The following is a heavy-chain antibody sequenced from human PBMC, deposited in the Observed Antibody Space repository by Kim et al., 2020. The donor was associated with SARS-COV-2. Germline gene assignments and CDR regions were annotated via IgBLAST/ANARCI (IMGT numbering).Heavy chain of an antibody. J-gene: IGHJ4*02. Sequence: YTDSVKGRFTISRDNAKNTLYLQMNSLRAEDTAVYYCASPLYCSGRSCYLWGQGTLVTVSS. D-gene: IGHD2-15*01. CDR3: ASPLYCSGRSCYL. V-gene: IGHV3-33*01.